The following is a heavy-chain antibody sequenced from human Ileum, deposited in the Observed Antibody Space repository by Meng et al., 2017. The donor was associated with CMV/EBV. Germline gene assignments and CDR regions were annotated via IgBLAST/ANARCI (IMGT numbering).Heavy chain of an antibody. D-gene: IGHD2/OR15-2a*01. CDR2: IYSSGST. J-gene: IGHJ5*02. V-gene: IGHV4-59*01. CDR3: ARRMTGFYHYFDP. CDR1: GGSINNSY. Sequence: QGQLQESVPGLVKFSETLSLTCTVSGGSINNSYWTWIRQPPGQRLEWIGYIYSSGSTYYNPSLKSRVTVSLDTSKNQFSLRLTSVTAADTAIYYCARRMTGFYHYFDPWGQGTLVTVSS.